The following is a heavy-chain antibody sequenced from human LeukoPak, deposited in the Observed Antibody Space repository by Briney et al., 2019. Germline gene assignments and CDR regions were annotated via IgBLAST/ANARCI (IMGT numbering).Heavy chain of an antibody. CDR2: IKSKTDGGTT. J-gene: IGHJ4*02. V-gene: IGHV3-15*01. CDR3: TTDYGSGSYRYFNY. CDR1: GFTFSNAW. Sequence: GGSLRLSCAATGFTFSNAWMSWVRQTPGKGLEWVGRIKSKTDGGTTDYVAPVKGRFTISRDDSKNTLYLQMNSLKSEDTAVYYCTTDYGSGSYRYFNYWGQGTLVTVSS. D-gene: IGHD3-10*01.